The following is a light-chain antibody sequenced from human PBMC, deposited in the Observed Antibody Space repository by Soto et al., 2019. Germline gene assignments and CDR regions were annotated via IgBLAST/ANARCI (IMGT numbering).Light chain of an antibody. CDR3: QQYNNWPSFT. CDR2: GAS. CDR1: QSVSSN. V-gene: IGKV3-15*01. J-gene: IGKJ3*01. Sequence: DIVMTQSPATLSVSPGERATLSCRASQSVSSNLAWYQQKPGQAPRFLVYGASTRATGIPARFSGSGSGTEFILTISSLQSEDFALYYCQQYNNWPSFTFGPGTKVDIK.